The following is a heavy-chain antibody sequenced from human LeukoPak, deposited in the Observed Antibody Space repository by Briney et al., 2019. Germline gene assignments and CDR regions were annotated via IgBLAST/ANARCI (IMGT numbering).Heavy chain of an antibody. CDR1: GYTFTSYG. Sequence: ASVKVSCKASGYTFTSYGISWVRQAPGQGLEWMGWISAYNGNTNYAQKLQGRVTITRDTSTSTAYMELSSLRSEDMAVYYCARGSRLLVGGRFWSGYSNPFYYWGQGTLVTVSS. V-gene: IGHV1-18*03. CDR2: ISAYNGNT. D-gene: IGHD3-3*01. CDR3: ARGSRLLVGGRFWSGYSNPFYY. J-gene: IGHJ4*02.